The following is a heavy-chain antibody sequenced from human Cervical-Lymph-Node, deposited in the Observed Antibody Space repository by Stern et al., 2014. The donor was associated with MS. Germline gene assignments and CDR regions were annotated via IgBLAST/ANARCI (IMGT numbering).Heavy chain of an antibody. V-gene: IGHV1-18*01. Sequence: QLVQSGGEVKKPGASVKVSCKASGYTFTNYGISWVRQAPGQGLEWMGWISTYNGKTNYAQNLQGRVTMTTDTSTSTVYMELKSLRSDDTAVFYCARQRRYYDTTAHRYYYYGMDVWGQGTTVTVSS. CDR2: ISTYNGKT. D-gene: IGHD3-22*01. CDR1: GYTFTNYG. CDR3: ARQRRYYDTTAHRYYYYGMDV. J-gene: IGHJ6*02.